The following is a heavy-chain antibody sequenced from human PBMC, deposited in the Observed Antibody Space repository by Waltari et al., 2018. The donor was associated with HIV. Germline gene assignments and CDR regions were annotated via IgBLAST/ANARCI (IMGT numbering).Heavy chain of an antibody. CDR3: ARVGYDFWSGQTYGMDV. Sequence: QLQLQESGPGLVKPSETLSLTCTVSGGSISSSSYYWGWIRQPPGKGLEWIGSIYYSGSTYYNPSLKSRVTISVDTSKNQFSLKLSSVTAADTAVYYCARVGYDFWSGQTYGMDVWGQGTTVTVSS. V-gene: IGHV4-39*07. J-gene: IGHJ6*02. CDR1: GGSISSSSYY. CDR2: IYYSGST. D-gene: IGHD3-3*01.